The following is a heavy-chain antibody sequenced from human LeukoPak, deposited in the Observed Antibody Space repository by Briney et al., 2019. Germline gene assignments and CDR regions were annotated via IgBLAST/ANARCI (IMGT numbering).Heavy chain of an antibody. D-gene: IGHD2-21*01. CDR3: AKVGETDNIDY. CDR1: GYTFTSYY. Sequence: EASVKVSCKASGYTFTSYYMHWVRQAPGQGLEWMGIINPSGGSTSYAQKFQGRVTMTRDTSISTAYMELSRLRYDDTAIYYCAKVGETDNIDYWGQGTLVTVSS. J-gene: IGHJ4*02. V-gene: IGHV1-46*01. CDR2: INPSGGST.